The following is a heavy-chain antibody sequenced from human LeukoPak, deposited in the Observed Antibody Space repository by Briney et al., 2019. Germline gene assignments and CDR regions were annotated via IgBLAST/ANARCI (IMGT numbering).Heavy chain of an antibody. V-gene: IGHV1-18*01. Sequence: ASVKVSCKASGYTFTSYGISWVRQAPGQGLEWMGWISAYNGNTNYAQKLQGRVTMTTDTSTSTAYMELRSLRSDDTAVYYCARDVQYYDILTGYQIDAFDIWGQGTMVTVSS. CDR2: ISAYNGNT. D-gene: IGHD3-9*01. CDR3: ARDVQYYDILTGYQIDAFDI. CDR1: GYTFTSYG. J-gene: IGHJ3*02.